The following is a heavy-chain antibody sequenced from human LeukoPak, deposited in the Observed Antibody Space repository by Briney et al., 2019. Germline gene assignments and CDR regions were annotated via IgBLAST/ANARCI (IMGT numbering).Heavy chain of an antibody. CDR1: GFTFDDYG. CDR2: INWNSGST. V-gene: IGHV3-20*01. CDR3: ARDRGGTTSPFFDY. D-gene: IGHD2/OR15-2a*01. J-gene: IGHJ4*02. Sequence: GGSLRLSCAASGFTFDDYGMSWARQGPGKGLEWVASINWNSGSTDYADFVKGRFTISRDNAKNSLYLQMNSLRAEDMALYHCARDRGGTTSPFFDYWGQGTLVTVSS.